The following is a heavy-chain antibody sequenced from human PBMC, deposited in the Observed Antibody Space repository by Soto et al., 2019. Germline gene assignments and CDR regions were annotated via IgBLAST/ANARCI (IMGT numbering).Heavy chain of an antibody. D-gene: IGHD2-2*01. J-gene: IGHJ5*02. CDR1: GFTFSSCA. CDR2: ISGSGGAT. Sequence: GGSLRLSCAASGFTFSSCAMSWVRRAPGKGLEWVSTISGSGGATYYADSVKGRFTISRDNSKNTLYLQMNSLRAEDTAVYYCAKGGAQLLHYNWFDPWGQGTLVTVSS. V-gene: IGHV3-23*01. CDR3: AKGGAQLLHYNWFDP.